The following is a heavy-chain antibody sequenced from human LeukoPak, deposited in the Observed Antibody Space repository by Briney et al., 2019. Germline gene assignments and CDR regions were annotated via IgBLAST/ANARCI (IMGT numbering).Heavy chain of an antibody. CDR1: GFTFSSYA. CDR2: ISGSGGST. J-gene: IGHJ6*02. CDR3: AKDQYCSSTSCYQTPCYYYGMDV. D-gene: IGHD2-2*01. Sequence: GGSLRLSCAASGFTFSSYAMSWVRQAPGKGLEWVSAISGSGGSTYYADSVKGRFTISRDNSKNTLYLQMNSLRAEDTAVYYCAKDQYCSSTSCYQTPCYYYGMDVWGQGTTVTVSS. V-gene: IGHV3-23*01.